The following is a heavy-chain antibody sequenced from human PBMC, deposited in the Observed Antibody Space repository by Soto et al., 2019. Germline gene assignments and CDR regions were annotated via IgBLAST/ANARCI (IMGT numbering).Heavy chain of an antibody. D-gene: IGHD2-2*01. V-gene: IGHV1-18*01. J-gene: IGHJ6*03. CDR2: ISAYNGNT. Sequence: ASVKVSCKASGYTFTSYGISWVRQAPGQGLEWMGWISAYNGNTNYAQKLQGRVTMTTDTSTSTAYMELRSLRSDDTAVYYSARGVVPAAIHYYYYYMEVWGKGTTVTVSS. CDR3: ARGVVPAAIHYYYYYMEV. CDR1: GYTFTSYG.